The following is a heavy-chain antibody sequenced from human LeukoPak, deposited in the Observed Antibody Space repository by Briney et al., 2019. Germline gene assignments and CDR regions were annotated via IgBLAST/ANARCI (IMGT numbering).Heavy chain of an antibody. J-gene: IGHJ3*02. CDR2: ISHHGSNK. CDR3: ARDPRYCSSTSAIFCAFDI. Sequence: PGRSLRLSCVASGFTFNTYGMNWVRQAPGKGLEWVAVISHHGSNKFYANSVKGRFTISRDNSNNMVYLQMNGLRAEDTAVYYCARDPRYCSSTSAIFCAFDIWGQGTMVTVSS. CDR1: GFTFNTYG. V-gene: IGHV3-30*03. D-gene: IGHD2-2*01.